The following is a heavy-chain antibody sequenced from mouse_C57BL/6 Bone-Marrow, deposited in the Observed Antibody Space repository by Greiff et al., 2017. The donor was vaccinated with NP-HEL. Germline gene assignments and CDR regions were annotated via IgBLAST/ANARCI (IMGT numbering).Heavy chain of an antibody. D-gene: IGHD1-1*01. J-gene: IGHJ2*01. V-gene: IGHV1-72*01. CDR3: ARDYYGSSSFDY. CDR1: GYTFTSYL. CDR2: IYPNSGGT. Sequence: QVQLQQPGAELVKPGASVKLSCKASGYTFTSYLMHWVKQRPGRGLEWIGRIYPNSGGTKYNEKFKSKATLTVDKPSSTAYMQLNSLTSEDSAVYYCARDYYGSSSFDYWGQGTTLTVSS.